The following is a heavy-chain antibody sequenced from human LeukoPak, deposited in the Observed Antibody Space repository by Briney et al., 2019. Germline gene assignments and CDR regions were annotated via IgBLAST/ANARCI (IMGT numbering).Heavy chain of an antibody. CDR1: GYTFTGYY. V-gene: IGHV1-2*02. Sequence: ASVKVSCKASGYTFTGYYMHWVRQAPGQGLEWMGWINPNSGGTNYAQKFQGRVTMTRDTSISTAYMELSRLRSDDTAVYYCARSGRDGYNLYNWFDPWAREPWSPSPQ. CDR2: INPNSGGT. J-gene: IGHJ5*02. D-gene: IGHD5-24*01. CDR3: ARSGRDGYNLYNWFDP.